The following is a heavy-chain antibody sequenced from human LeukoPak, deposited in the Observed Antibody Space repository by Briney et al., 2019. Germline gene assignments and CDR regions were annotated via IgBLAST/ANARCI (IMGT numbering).Heavy chain of an antibody. CDR1: GFAFSSYG. CDR3: AKASSGWYPREDY. CDR2: IWYDGSNK. Sequence: GGSLRLSCAASGFAFSSYGMHWVRQAPGKGLEWVAVIWYDGSNKYYADSVKGRFTISRDNSKNTLYLQMNSLRAEDTAVYYCAKASSGWYPREDYWGQGTLVTVSS. D-gene: IGHD6-19*01. V-gene: IGHV3-33*06. J-gene: IGHJ4*02.